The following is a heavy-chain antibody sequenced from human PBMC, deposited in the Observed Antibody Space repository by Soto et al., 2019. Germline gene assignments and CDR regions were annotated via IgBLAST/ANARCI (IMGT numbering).Heavy chain of an antibody. CDR2: IKQDGSEK. CDR3: AASHDYGPQFDF. CDR1: GFTFSSYW. J-gene: IGHJ4*02. Sequence: GGSLRLSCAASGFTFSSYWINWVRQAPGKGLEWVANIKQDGSEKYYVDSVKGRFTTSRDSAENSVYLQMHSLRAEDTAVYYCAASHDYGPQFDFWGQGSLVTVSS. D-gene: IGHD4-17*01. V-gene: IGHV3-7*01.